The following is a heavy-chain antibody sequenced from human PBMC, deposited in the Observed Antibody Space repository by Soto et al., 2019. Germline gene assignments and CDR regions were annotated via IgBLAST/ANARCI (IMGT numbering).Heavy chain of an antibody. J-gene: IGHJ4*02. CDR2: IGGSGGNR. D-gene: IGHD4-4*01. V-gene: IGHV3-23*01. CDR3: ARVDSDYINSVDH. Sequence: DVQLLESGGGLVQPGGSLRLSCAASGFTFNAYAMTWVRQAPGKGLEWVSAIGGSGGNRYYAGSVTGRFTISRDNSKDTVDLQMNSLRVEDTAVYYCARVDSDYINSVDHWCQGILVSVSS. CDR1: GFTFNAYA.